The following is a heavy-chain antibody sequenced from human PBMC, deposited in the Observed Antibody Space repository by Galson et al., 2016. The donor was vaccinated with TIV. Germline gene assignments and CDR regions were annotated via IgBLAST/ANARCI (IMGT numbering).Heavy chain of an antibody. J-gene: IGHJ4*02. CDR2: ICTSVNT. Sequence: LSLTCTVSGGSISDNYWSWIRQSAGKGLEWIGRICTSVNTDYNPSLESRVTLSADTSKNQFSLSLRSVTVADTAVYFCASDWWVSYTDRPYFDYWGQGILVTVSS. CDR3: ASDWWVSYTDRPYFDY. D-gene: IGHD1-26*01. CDR1: GGSISDNY. V-gene: IGHV4-4*07.